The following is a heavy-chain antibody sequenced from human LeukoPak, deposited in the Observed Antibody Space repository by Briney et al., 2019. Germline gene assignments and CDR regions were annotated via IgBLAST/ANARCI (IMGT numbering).Heavy chain of an antibody. J-gene: IGHJ4*02. Sequence: PGRSLRLSCAASGFTFSSYGMHWVRQAPGKGQEWVAVIWYDGSNKYYADSVKGRFTISRDNSKNTLYLQMNSLRAEDTAVYYCAKEYCGGDCYPIFDYWGQGTLVTVSS. CDR3: AKEYCGGDCYPIFDY. CDR1: GFTFSSYG. D-gene: IGHD2-21*02. V-gene: IGHV3-33*06. CDR2: IWYDGSNK.